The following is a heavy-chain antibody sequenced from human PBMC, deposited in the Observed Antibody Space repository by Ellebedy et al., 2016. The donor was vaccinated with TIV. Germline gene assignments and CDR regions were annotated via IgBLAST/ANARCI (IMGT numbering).Heavy chain of an antibody. D-gene: IGHD3-10*01. CDR1: GFPFSRYS. V-gene: IGHV3-21*01. CDR3: ARDRGTIVRRHNWFDP. J-gene: IGHJ5*02. CDR2: ITSSSAYI. Sequence: GESLKISXAAAGFPFSRYSMNWVRQAPGKGLEWVAAITSSSAYIYYADSVKGRFTISRDNAEKSLYLQMNSLRAEDTAVYYCARDRGTIVRRHNWFDPWGQGTLVTVSS.